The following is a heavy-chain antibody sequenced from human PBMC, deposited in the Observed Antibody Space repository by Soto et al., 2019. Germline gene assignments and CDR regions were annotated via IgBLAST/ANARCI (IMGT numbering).Heavy chain of an antibody. V-gene: IGHV3-7*01. CDR2: IKEDGSKK. D-gene: IGHD5-18*01. CDR1: GFTFSSSW. CDR3: ARDRGYSSYDY. Sequence: PGGSLRLSCAASGFTFSSSWMNWVRQAPGKGLEWVAGIKEDGSKKYYVDIVKGRFTISRDNVENSLYLQMNSLRGEDSAVYFCARDRGYSSYDYWGLGTLVTVSS. J-gene: IGHJ4*02.